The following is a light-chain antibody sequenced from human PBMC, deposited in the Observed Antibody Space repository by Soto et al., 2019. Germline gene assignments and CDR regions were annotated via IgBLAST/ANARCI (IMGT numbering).Light chain of an antibody. J-gene: IGKJ1*01. Sequence: IRMTQSPSTQSASIGDRVTITCRASQSIGNWLAWYQQKPGRAPKLLMYEASSLESGVPSRFSGSGSGTEFPLTISGLQPDDFATYHCQQYKSYPWTFGQGTKVEIK. CDR3: QQYKSYPWT. V-gene: IGKV1-5*03. CDR1: QSIGNW. CDR2: EAS.